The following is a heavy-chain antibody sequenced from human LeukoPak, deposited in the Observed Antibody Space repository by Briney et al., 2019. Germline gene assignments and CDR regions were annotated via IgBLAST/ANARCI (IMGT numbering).Heavy chain of an antibody. CDR2: IDTDGSSA. V-gene: IGHV3-74*01. Sequence: GGFLRLPCAASGFTFSDYWMHCVRQAPGKGLVWVSRIDTDGSSATYADSVKGRFTISRDNAKNTVYLQMNSLSVEDTGVYYCARGVGYGALVDYWGQGTLVTVSS. D-gene: IGHD4-17*01. J-gene: IGHJ4*02. CDR3: ARGVGYGALVDY. CDR1: GFTFSDYW.